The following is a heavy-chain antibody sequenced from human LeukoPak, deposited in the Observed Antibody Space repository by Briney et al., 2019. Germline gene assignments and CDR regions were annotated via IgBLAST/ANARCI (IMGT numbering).Heavy chain of an antibody. J-gene: IGHJ4*02. D-gene: IGHD1-14*01. V-gene: IGHV3-23*01. Sequence: GGSLRLSCAGSGFTFSSYAMSWVRQAPGKGLEWVSATDGSEGSAYYADSVRGRFTISRDNSKNTLYLQMNSLRVEDTAVYYCAKDRPHPSAEPTNFDYWGQGTLVTVSS. CDR1: GFTFSSYA. CDR3: AKDRPHPSAEPTNFDY. CDR2: TDGSEGSA.